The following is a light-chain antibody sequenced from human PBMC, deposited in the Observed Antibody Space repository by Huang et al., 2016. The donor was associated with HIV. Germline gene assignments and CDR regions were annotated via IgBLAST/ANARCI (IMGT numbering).Light chain of an antibody. CDR2: DAS. CDR1: HSITTN. CDR3: QEYNNWPPYT. J-gene: IGKJ2*01. Sequence: EKVMTQSPATLSVSPGERATLSCTASHSITTNLAWYQKQPGQPPRLLIYDASTRATGVPDRFSGSVSGTEFTLTISSLQSEDFAVYYCQEYNNWPPYTFGQGTKVEIE. V-gene: IGKV3-15*01.